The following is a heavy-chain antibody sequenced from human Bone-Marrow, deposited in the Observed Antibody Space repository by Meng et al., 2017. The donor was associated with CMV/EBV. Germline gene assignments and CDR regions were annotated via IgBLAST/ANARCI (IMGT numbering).Heavy chain of an antibody. CDR3: ARGITIFGVVIMSYYYGMDV. V-gene: IGHV3-30*04. CDR2: ISYDGSNK. CDR1: GFSFSNYA. D-gene: IGHD3-3*01. Sequence: GGSLRLSCAASGFSFSNYAMHWVRQAPGKGLEWLAVISYDGSNKYYADSVKGRFTISRDNSKNTLYLQMNSLRAEDTAVYYCARGITIFGVVIMSYYYGMDVWGQGTTVPVSS. J-gene: IGHJ6*02.